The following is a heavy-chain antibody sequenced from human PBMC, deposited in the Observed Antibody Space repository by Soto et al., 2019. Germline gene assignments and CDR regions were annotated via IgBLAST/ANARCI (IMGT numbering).Heavy chain of an antibody. CDR3: ARKPGYCSSTSCYGKDYYGMDV. CDR1: GFTFSSYG. CDR2: IWYDGSNK. Sequence: QVQLAESGGGVVQPGRSLRLSCAASGFTFSSYGMHWVRQAPGKGLEWVAVIWYDGSNKYYADSVKGRFTISRDNSKNTLYLQMNSLRAEDTAVYYCARKPGYCSSTSCYGKDYYGMDVWGQGTTVTVSS. J-gene: IGHJ6*02. V-gene: IGHV3-33*01. D-gene: IGHD2-2*01.